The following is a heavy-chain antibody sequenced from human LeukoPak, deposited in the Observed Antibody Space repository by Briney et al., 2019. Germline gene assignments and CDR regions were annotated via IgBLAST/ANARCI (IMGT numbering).Heavy chain of an antibody. J-gene: IGHJ4*02. V-gene: IGHV4-59*01. Sequence: SETLSLTCTVSGGSISSYYWSWIRQPPGKGLEWIGYIYYSGSTNYNPSLKSRVTISVDTSKNQFSLRLTSVTAADTAVYYCASQLGGTTFHWGQGTLVTVSS. CDR1: GGSISSYY. D-gene: IGHD1-1*01. CDR3: ASQLGGTTFH. CDR2: IYYSGST.